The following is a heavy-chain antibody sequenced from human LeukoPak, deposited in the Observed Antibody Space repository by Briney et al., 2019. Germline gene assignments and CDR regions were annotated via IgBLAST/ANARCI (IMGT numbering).Heavy chain of an antibody. V-gene: IGHV3-7*01. CDR3: ARSLIAAAAFFDY. D-gene: IGHD6-13*01. J-gene: IGHJ4*02. CDR2: IKEDGRDK. Sequence: GGSLRLSCATSGFTFSNYWMSWVRQAPGKGLEWVANIKEDGRDKYYVDSVKGRFTISRDNAKNSVYLQMNSLRAEDTAVYYCARSLIAAAAFFDYWGQGTLVTVSS. CDR1: GFTFSNYW.